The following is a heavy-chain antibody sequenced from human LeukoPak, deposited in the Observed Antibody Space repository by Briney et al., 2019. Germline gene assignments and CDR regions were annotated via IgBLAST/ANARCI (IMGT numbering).Heavy chain of an antibody. CDR2: IYTSGST. CDR1: GVSISNGSYY. Sequence: SGTLSLTCTVSGVSISNGSYYWGWIGQRAGKGLECIGRIYTSGSTNYNPSLKSRVTISVDTSKNQFSLKLSSVTAADTAVYYCASWTGDYAAFDIWGQGTMVTVSS. CDR3: ASWTGDYAAFDI. V-gene: IGHV4-61*02. J-gene: IGHJ3*02. D-gene: IGHD4-17*01.